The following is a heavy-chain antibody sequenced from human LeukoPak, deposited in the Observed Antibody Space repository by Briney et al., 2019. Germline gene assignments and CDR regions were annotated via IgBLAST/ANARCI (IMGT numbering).Heavy chain of an antibody. J-gene: IGHJ4*02. Sequence: GGSLRLSCVASGFTFSSRDWMTWVRQAPGKGLEWVANIKQDGSEKNYVDSVKGRFTISRDNARNSLYLQMNSLRPEDTALYFCARQHVKNGQYFDLPDYWGQGTLVTVSS. V-gene: IGHV3-7*03. CDR1: GFTFSSRDW. D-gene: IGHD3-9*01. CDR2: IKQDGSEK. CDR3: ARQHVKNGQYFDLPDY.